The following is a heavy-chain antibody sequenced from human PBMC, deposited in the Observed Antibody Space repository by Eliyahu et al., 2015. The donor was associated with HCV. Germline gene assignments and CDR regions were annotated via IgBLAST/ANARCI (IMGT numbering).Heavy chain of an antibody. D-gene: IGHD3-3*01. J-gene: IGHJ4*02. V-gene: IGHV3-30*18. Sequence: QVQLVESGGGXVQPGRSLXXSXAASGFPXXSYGMHWVRQTPGKGLGXVAVISYDGSHKYYADAVKGRFTISRDNSKNTLYLQLNSLRSEDAAVYYCAKDLGGARLGVVMYFEHWGQGTLVTVSS. CDR1: GFPXXSYG. CDR3: AKDLGGARLGVVMYFEH. CDR2: ISYDGSHK.